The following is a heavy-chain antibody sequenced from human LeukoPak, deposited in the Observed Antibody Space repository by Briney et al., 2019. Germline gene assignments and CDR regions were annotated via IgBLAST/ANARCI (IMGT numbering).Heavy chain of an antibody. CDR3: VRNRGGYSGYDLGGY. CDR2: ISSNGGST. V-gene: IGHV3-64D*06. CDR1: GFTFNSYA. D-gene: IGHD5-12*01. Sequence: GGSLTLSCSASGFTFNSYAMYWVRPAPGKGLEYVSAISSNGGSTYYADSVKGRLTISRDNSKNTLYLQMSSLRTDDTAVYYCVRNRGGYSGYDLGGYWGQGTMVTVSS. J-gene: IGHJ4*02.